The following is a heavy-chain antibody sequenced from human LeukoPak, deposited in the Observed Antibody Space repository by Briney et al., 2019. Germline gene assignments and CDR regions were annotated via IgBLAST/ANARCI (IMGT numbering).Heavy chain of an antibody. J-gene: IGHJ6*02. CDR1: GFTVSDYS. V-gene: IGHV3-21*06. CDR2: ISSTRSYI. Sequence: GGSLILSCAVSGFTVSDYSMNWVRQAPGKGLEWVSSISSTRSYIYYADSVKGRFTISRDNAKNSLYLQMSSLRAEDTAVYYCARVVAAHQYYYAMDVWGQGTTVTVSS. CDR3: ARVVAAHQYYYAMDV. D-gene: IGHD5-12*01.